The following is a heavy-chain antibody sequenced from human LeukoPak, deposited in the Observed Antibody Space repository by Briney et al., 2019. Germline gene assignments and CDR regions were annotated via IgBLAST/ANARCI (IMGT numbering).Heavy chain of an antibody. J-gene: IGHJ4*02. V-gene: IGHV3-48*02. D-gene: IGHD3-9*01. Sequence: GGSLRLSCAASGFTFSNYVVSWVRQAPGEGLEWVSYINHNGEMIFYPDFVKGRFTISRDNAKNSLYLQMNSLRDEDTAAYYCARDNDWAFHYWGQGTLVTVSS. CDR1: GFTFSNYV. CDR2: INHNGEMI. CDR3: ARDNDWAFHY.